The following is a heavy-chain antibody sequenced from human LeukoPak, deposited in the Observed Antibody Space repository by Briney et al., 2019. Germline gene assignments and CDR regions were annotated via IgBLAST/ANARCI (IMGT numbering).Heavy chain of an antibody. J-gene: IGHJ3*02. CDR2: IYYSGST. CDR3: ARVSGITMIVVVQSDGFDI. CDR1: GGSISSSSYY. D-gene: IGHD3-22*01. V-gene: IGHV4-39*07. Sequence: PSETLSLICTVSGGSISSSSYYWGRIRQPLGKGLEWIGSIYYSGSTYYNPSLKSRVTISVDTSKNQFSLKLSSVTAADTAVYYCARVSGITMIVVVQSDGFDIWGQGTMVSVSS.